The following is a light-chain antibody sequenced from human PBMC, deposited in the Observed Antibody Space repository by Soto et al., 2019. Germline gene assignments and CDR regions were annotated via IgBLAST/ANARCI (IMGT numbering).Light chain of an antibody. V-gene: IGLV1-47*01. CDR2: RNS. CDR1: SSNIGSNY. CDR3: AAWDDSLSGRV. J-gene: IGLJ1*01. Sequence: QSVLTQPPSASGTPGHRVTISCSGSSSNIGSNYVYWYQQLPGTAPKLLIYRNSQRPSGVPDRFSGSKSGTSASLAISGLRSEDEADFYCAAWDDSLSGRVFGTGTKVTVL.